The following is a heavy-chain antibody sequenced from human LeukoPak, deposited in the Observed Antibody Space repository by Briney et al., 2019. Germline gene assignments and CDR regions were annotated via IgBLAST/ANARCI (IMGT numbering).Heavy chain of an antibody. CDR3: ARVSDKIILSAAGTGGDYFDY. CDR2: INPNRGGT. V-gene: IGHV1-2*02. Sequence: ASVTVSCKASGYTFTAYYIHWVRQAPGQGLEWMGWINPNRGGTEYAKKFQGRVTMTRDGSVSTAYMELNSLSSDDTAIYFCARVSDKIILSAAGTGGDYFDYWGHGTLVTVSS. J-gene: IGHJ4*01. D-gene: IGHD6-13*01. CDR1: GYTFTAYY.